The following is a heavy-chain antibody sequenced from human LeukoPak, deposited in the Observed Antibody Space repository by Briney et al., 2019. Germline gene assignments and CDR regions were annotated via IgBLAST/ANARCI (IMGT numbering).Heavy chain of an antibody. CDR1: GFTVSSNY. CDR2: IYSGGST. Sequence: GGSLRLSCAASGFTVSSNYMSWVRQAPGKGREWVSIIYSGGSTFYSDSVKGRFTISRDSSKNTLDLQMNSLRAEATAVYYCARGGSYLSAFAIWGQGTMVTVSS. J-gene: IGHJ3*02. D-gene: IGHD1-26*01. V-gene: IGHV3-53*01. CDR3: ARGGSYLSAFAI.